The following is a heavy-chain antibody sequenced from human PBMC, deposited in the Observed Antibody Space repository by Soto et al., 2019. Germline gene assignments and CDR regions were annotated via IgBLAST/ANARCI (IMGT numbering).Heavy chain of an antibody. CDR3: ARLVVGTAMSFYFDY. J-gene: IGHJ4*02. D-gene: IGHD1-26*01. Sequence: GGSLRLSCAASGFTFNDYWMSWVRQAPGKGLEWVANIKEDGSEEYYVDSVKGRFTISRDNAKNSLYLQMNSLRAEDTAMYYCARLVVGTAMSFYFDYWGQGTLVTVSS. CDR2: IKEDGSEE. V-gene: IGHV3-7*03. CDR1: GFTFNDYW.